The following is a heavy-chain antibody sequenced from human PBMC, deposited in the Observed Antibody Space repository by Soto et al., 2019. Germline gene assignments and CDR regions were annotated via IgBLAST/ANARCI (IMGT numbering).Heavy chain of an antibody. Sequence: QLQLQESGSGLVQPSQTLSLTCTASGGSISTSDYSRTWIRQAPGGGLEWIGSIYQTGRTYVIPSLKSRVTMSLDKSKNQFSLNLTSVTAADTALYYCAREMTIFGVAPGGGVDVWGQGTTVTVSS. CDR3: AREMTIFGVAPGGGVDV. D-gene: IGHD3-3*01. J-gene: IGHJ6*02. CDR1: GGSISTSDYS. V-gene: IGHV4-30-2*01. CDR2: IYQTGRT.